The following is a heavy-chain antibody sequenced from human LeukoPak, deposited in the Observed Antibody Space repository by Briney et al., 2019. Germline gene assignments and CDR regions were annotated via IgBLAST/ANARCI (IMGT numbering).Heavy chain of an antibody. D-gene: IGHD5-18*01. V-gene: IGHV3-53*01. J-gene: IGHJ4*02. CDR1: GFTVSSNC. Sequence: GGSLRLSCAASGFTVSSNCMTWVRQAPGRGLEWVSVLCSGGSTYYADSVKGRFTIPTDNSKNTLYLQMNSLRAEGTAVYYCARKVGYGYALDYWGQGTLVTVSS. CDR3: ARKVGYGYALDY. CDR2: LCSGGST.